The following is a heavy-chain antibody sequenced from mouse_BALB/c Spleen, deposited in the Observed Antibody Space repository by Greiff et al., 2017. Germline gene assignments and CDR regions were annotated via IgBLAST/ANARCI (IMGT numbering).Heavy chain of an antibody. CDR3: ARDSITALDY. D-gene: IGHD1-2*01. J-gene: IGHJ2*01. Sequence: EVKLMESGPGLVKPSQSLSLTCTVTGYSITSDYAWNWIRQFPGNKLEWMGYISYSGSTSYNPSLKSRISITRDTSKNQFFLQLNSVTTEDTATYYCARDSITALDYWGQGTTLTVSS. CDR1: GYSITSDYA. CDR2: ISYSGST. V-gene: IGHV3-2*02.